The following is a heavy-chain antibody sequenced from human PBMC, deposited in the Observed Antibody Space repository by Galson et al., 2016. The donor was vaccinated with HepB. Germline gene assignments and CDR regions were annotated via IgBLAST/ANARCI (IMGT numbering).Heavy chain of an antibody. J-gene: IGHJ4*02. CDR3: ARRANSGSYRLDY. CDR1: GESFTGYY. Sequence: LSLTCVVYGESFTGYYWTWIRQPPGKGLEWIGEVNHAGGINHNPSLKSRVTMSVDMSKKQFSLKLKSVTAADTAVYYCARRANSGSYRLDYWGQGTLVTVSS. V-gene: IGHV4-34*01. CDR2: VNHAGGI. D-gene: IGHD1-26*01.